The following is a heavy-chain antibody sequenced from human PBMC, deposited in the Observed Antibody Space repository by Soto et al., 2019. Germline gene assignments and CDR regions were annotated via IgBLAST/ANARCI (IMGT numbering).Heavy chain of an antibody. Sequence: QVQLVQSGAEVKKPGSSVKFSCKASGGTFSSYAISWVRQAPGQGLEWMGGIIPIFGTANYAQKFQGRVTITADESTSTAYMELSSLRSEDTAVYYCARDGLRLGELSPTYDAFDIWGQGTMVTVSS. J-gene: IGHJ3*02. CDR2: IIPIFGTA. CDR3: ARDGLRLGELSPTYDAFDI. CDR1: GGTFSSYA. D-gene: IGHD3-16*02. V-gene: IGHV1-69*01.